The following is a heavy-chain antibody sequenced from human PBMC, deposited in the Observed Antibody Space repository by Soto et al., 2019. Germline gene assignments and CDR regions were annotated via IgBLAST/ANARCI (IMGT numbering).Heavy chain of an antibody. CDR1: GYTLMEMS. CDR3: TTFYYGAIFGVLPAH. J-gene: IGHJ1*01. Sequence: GASVKVSCKVSGYTLMEMSIHCVRQAPGGGLEWMGGFDPEGGEIIYAQKFQGRVTMTEDTSTDTVYLELSSLRSEDTAVYYCTTFYYGAIFGVLPAHWAQGTLVIVSA. D-gene: IGHD2-2*01. V-gene: IGHV1-24*01. CDR2: FDPEGGEI.